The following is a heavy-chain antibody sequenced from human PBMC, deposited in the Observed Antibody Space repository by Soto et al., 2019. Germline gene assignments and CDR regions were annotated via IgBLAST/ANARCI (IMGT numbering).Heavy chain of an antibody. Sequence: GGSLRLSCAASGFTFSNNAIRWVRQAPGKGLEWVSAINPGGSGTYYADSVKGRFTISRDNSRNTLYLQMDNLRADDSAVYYCGKVVATFYLDYWGQGAQVTVSS. CDR2: INPGGSGT. CDR3: GKVVATFYLDY. D-gene: IGHD2-21*01. V-gene: IGHV3-23*01. J-gene: IGHJ4*02. CDR1: GFTFSNNA.